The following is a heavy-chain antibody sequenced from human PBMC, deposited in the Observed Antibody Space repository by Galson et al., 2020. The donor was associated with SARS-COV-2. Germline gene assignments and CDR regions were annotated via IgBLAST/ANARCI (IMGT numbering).Heavy chain of an antibody. CDR2: ISSVSTYI. Sequence: GESLKISCAASGFTFSSYIMNWVRQAPGKGLEWVSSISSVSTYIYYADSVKGRFTISRDNARNSLYLQMNSLRAEDTAVYFCARESGRFCSGGTCSNGYGLDVWGQGTTVTVSS. J-gene: IGHJ6*02. V-gene: IGHV3-21*01. CDR3: ARESGRFCSGGTCSNGYGLDV. CDR1: GFTFSSYI. D-gene: IGHD2-15*01.